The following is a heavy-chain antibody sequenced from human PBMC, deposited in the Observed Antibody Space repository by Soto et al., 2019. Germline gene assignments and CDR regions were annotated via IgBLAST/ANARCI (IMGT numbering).Heavy chain of an antibody. CDR3: ARDGYCVSTTCYFLPDV. CDR1: GFTFSRYG. D-gene: IGHD2-2*03. J-gene: IGHJ6*02. Sequence: EVQVVESGGGLVQPGGSLRLSWAASGFTFSRYGRNWVRQAPGEELEWFAYISSSSSTIYYADSVKGRFTISRDNAKNSLYLQMNSLRDEDTAVYYCARDGYCVSTTCYFLPDVWGPGTTVTVSS. CDR2: ISSSSSTI. V-gene: IGHV3-48*02.